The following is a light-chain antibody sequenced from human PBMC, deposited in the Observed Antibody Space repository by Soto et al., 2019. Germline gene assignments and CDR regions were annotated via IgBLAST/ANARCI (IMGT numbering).Light chain of an antibody. J-gene: IGLJ3*02. CDR1: SSDIGAHNF. Sequence: QSALTQPASVSGSPGQSITISCTGTSSDIGAHNFVSWYQQHPDKAPGLIIFDVSYRPSGVSSRFSGSKSGNTASLTISGLQIEDEADYYCSSYTGSFRVFGGGTKLTVL. V-gene: IGLV2-14*03. CDR3: SSYTGSFRV. CDR2: DVS.